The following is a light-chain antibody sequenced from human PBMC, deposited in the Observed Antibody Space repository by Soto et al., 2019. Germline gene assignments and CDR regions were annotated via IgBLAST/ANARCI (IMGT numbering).Light chain of an antibody. V-gene: IGLV2-11*01. CDR2: DVN. J-gene: IGLJ1*01. CDR3: CSYAGTYTRV. CDR1: SSDVANYKY. Sequence: QSALTQPRSVSGSPGQSVTMSCTRTSSDVANYKYVSWYQQHPGKAPKLMIYDVNKRPSGVPYRFSGSKSGNTASLTISGLQAEDEAHYYCCSYAGTYTRVFGTGTKVTVL.